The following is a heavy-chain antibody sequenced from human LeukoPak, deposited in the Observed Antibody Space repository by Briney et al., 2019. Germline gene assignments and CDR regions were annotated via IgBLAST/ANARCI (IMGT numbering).Heavy chain of an antibody. V-gene: IGHV4-59*13. D-gene: IGHD6-19*01. J-gene: IGHJ4*02. Sequence: PSETLSLTCTVSGGSISSYYWSWIRQPPGKGLDWIGYIYYTGSTNYNPSLKSRVTLSVDTSKNQFSLKLSSVTAADTAVYYCASQTYSGWYYFDYWGQGTLVTVSS. CDR3: ASQTYSGWYYFDY. CDR1: GGSISSYY. CDR2: IYYTGST.